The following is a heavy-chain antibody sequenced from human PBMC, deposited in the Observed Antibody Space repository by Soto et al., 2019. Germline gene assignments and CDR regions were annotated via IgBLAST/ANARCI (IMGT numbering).Heavy chain of an antibody. D-gene: IGHD1-26*01. Sequence: SGPTLVNPTQTLTLTCTFSGFSLSTSGMRVSWIRQPPGKALEWLARIDWDDDKFYSTSLKTRLTISKDTSKNQVVLTMTNMDPVDTATYYCVRIASGAMYFDYWGQGTLVTVSS. CDR3: VRIASGAMYFDY. V-gene: IGHV2-70*04. CDR1: GFSLSTSGMR. CDR2: IDWDDDK. J-gene: IGHJ4*02.